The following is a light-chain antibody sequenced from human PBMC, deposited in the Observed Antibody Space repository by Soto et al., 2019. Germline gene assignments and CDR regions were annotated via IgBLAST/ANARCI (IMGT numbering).Light chain of an antibody. CDR1: QIVRSN. V-gene: IGKV1-39*01. J-gene: IGKJ2*01. CDR2: AAS. CDR3: QQPFSSPYT. Sequence: DIQMTQSPSSLSASVGDRVTITCRASQIVRSNLNWYQQKPGKVPELLIYAASTLQPGVPSRFRGSGSGTDFTLTVSSLKPEDFATNHCQQPFSSPYTLGQGTKLEIE.